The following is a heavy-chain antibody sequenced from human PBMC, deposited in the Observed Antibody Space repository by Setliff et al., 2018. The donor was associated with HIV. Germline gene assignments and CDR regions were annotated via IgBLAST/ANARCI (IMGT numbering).Heavy chain of an antibody. CDR1: GYSISTAYY. D-gene: IGHD3-22*01. CDR2: FHHSGSA. J-gene: IGHJ3*02. CDR3: ARQGAGYYYDSSDYYTGNGFDM. Sequence: SETLSLTCAVSGYSISTAYYWAWIRQSPGKGLEWIGGFHHSGSAHYNPSLKSRVTISGQTSKNQFSPTLTSVTAADTAIYYCARQGAGYYYDSSDYYTGNGFDMWGQGTMVTVSS. V-gene: IGHV4-38-2*01.